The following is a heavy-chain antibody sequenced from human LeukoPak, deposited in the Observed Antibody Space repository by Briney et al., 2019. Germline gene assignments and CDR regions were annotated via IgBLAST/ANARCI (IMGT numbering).Heavy chain of an antibody. Sequence: QPGGSLRLSCAVSGFPFTNYWMDWVRQVPGKGLVWVARINTDGSSFNYADSVKGRFTISRDNAKNTLYLEMNSLRVEDTALYYCVREMIVAGHEAFDFWGPGTMVSVSS. V-gene: IGHV3-74*01. J-gene: IGHJ3*01. CDR2: INTDGSSF. D-gene: IGHD3-22*01. CDR3: VREMIVAGHEAFDF. CDR1: GFPFTNYW.